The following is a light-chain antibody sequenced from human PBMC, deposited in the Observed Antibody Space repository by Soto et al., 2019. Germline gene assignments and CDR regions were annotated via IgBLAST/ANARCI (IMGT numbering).Light chain of an antibody. CDR2: DNN. V-gene: IGLV1-51*01. CDR3: GTWDSRLSGVV. J-gene: IGLJ2*01. Sequence: QSVLTQPPSVSAAPGQKVTISCSGSSSNIGNNYVSWYQQLPGTAPKLLIYDNNKRPSGIPDRFSGSKSGTSATLGITGLQTGDEADYYCGTWDSRLSGVVFGGGTKLTGL. CDR1: SSNIGNNY.